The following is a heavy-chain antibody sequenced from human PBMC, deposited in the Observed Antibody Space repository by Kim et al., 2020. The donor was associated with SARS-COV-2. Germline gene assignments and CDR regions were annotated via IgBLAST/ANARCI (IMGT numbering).Heavy chain of an antibody. CDR3: ARDRFDDYWSAYYVGTFYFDY. CDR1: GYTFTNYY. V-gene: IGHV1-2*02. CDR2: INPNSGGT. J-gene: IGHJ4*01. Sequence: ASVKVSCKSSGYTFTNYYIHWVRQAPGQGLEWMGWINPNSGGTNYAQDFQGRVTMTRDTSATTTYMELGSLRSDDTAVYYCARDRFDDYWSAYYVGTFYFDYWGHGTLVTVSS. D-gene: IGHD3-3*01.